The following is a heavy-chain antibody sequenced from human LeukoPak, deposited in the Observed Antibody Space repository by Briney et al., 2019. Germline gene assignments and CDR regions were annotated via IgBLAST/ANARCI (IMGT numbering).Heavy chain of an antibody. V-gene: IGHV3-53*05. CDR1: GLTVSTNC. Sequence: GGSLRLSRAACGLTVSTNCMTWPRHAPGEGLEWLTTIYSGGTTYYADSVMGRFTISRDNSRNTLYLQMNSLRAEDTAVYYCARVDTVMAYYFDLWGQGTLVTVSS. J-gene: IGHJ4*02. CDR3: ARVDTVMAYYFDL. D-gene: IGHD5-18*01. CDR2: IYSGGTT.